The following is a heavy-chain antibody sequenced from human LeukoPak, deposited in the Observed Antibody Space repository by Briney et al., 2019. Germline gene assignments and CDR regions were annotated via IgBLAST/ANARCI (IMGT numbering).Heavy chain of an antibody. CDR3: VRLRRNNDRSGYYYYYDY. D-gene: IGHD3-22*01. J-gene: IGHJ4*02. CDR2: ISVRSNYR. Sequence: PGGSLRLSCATSGFSFTYAWMSWVRQAPGKGLEWVSSISVRSNYRYYADSVRGRSTISRDDARDSLFLQMNSLRAEDTAVYFCVRLRRNNDRSGYYYYYDYWGQGTLVTVSS. V-gene: IGHV3-21*01. CDR1: GFSFTYAW.